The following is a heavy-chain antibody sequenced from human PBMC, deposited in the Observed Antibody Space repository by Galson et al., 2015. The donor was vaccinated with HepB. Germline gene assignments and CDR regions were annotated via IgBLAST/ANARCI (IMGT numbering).Heavy chain of an antibody. CDR1: GFTFSSYS. J-gene: IGHJ4*02. V-gene: IGHV3-21*01. D-gene: IGHD2-2*01. Sequence: SLRLSCAASGFTFSSYSMNWVRQAPGKGLEWVSSISSSSYIYYADSVKGRFTISRDNAKNSLYLQMNSLRAEDTAVYYCASGYCSSTSCYLYYFDYWGQGTLVTVSS. CDR2: ISSSSYI. CDR3: ASGYCSSTSCYLYYFDY.